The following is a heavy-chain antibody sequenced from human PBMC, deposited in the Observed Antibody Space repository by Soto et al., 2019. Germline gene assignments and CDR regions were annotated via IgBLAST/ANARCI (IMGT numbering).Heavy chain of an antibody. CDR1: GYSFAGYW. CDR2: IDPSDSQT. V-gene: IGHV5-10-1*01. D-gene: IGHD3-22*01. J-gene: IGHJ4*02. CDR3: ARQIYDSDTGPNFQYYFDS. Sequence: GESLKISCKGSGYSFAGYWITWVRRKPWKGLEWMGRIDPSDSQTYYSPSFRGHVTISATKSITTVFLQWSSLRASDTAMYYCARQIYDSDTGPNFQYYFDSWGQGTTMTVYS.